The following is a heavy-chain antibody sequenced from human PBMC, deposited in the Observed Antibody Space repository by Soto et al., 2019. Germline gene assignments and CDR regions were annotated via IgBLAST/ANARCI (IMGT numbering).Heavy chain of an antibody. CDR2: ISYSGST. CDR3: ARVPDY. J-gene: IGHJ4*02. Sequence: QVHLQESGPGLVKPSQTLSLTCTVSGASISSAGYYWSWIRQHPEKGLERIGYISYSGSTYYSPSLKSRVTISVDTSKNQLSLKLSSVTAAYTAVYYCARVPDYWGQGTLVTVSS. V-gene: IGHV4-31*03. CDR1: GASISSAGYY.